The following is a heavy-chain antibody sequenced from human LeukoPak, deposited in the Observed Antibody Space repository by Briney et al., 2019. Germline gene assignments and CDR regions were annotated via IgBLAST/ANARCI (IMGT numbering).Heavy chain of an antibody. CDR1: GFTFSSYG. V-gene: IGHV3-33*01. J-gene: IGHJ4*02. CDR3: ARDGVSSDFWGSYRYYFDY. D-gene: IGHD3-16*02. Sequence: GGSLRLSCAASGFTFSSYGMHWVRQAPGKGLEWVAVIWYDGSNKYYADSVKGRFTISRDNSKSTLYLQMNSLRAEDTAVYYCARDGVSSDFWGSYRYYFDYWGQGTLVTVSS. CDR2: IWYDGSNK.